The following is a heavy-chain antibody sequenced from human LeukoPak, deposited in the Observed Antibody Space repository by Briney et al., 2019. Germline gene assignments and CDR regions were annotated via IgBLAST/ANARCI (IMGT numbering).Heavy chain of an antibody. CDR3: ARAPITSPFYFDY. D-gene: IGHD2-2*01. CDR2: INWSGGST. J-gene: IGHJ4*02. CDR1: GFAFDEHG. Sequence: GGSLRLSCTASGFAFDEHGMSWVRQVPGKGLEWVSGINWSGGSTGYADPLRGRFTISRDNAKNSLYLQMDSLRAEDTALYYCARAPITSPFYFDYRGQGTLVTVSS. V-gene: IGHV3-20*04.